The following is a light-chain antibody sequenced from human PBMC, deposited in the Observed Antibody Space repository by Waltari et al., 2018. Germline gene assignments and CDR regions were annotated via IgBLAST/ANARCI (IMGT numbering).Light chain of an antibody. V-gene: IGKV3-15*01. Sequence: EIVMTQSPATLSVSPGERVALSCRARQSVSNNLVWYQQIPGQAPRPLIYGASTRATGIPARFTGSGSGTEFTLTISSLQSEDFAVYYCQQRSNWPPWTFGQGTKVEIK. CDR2: GAS. CDR1: QSVSNN. CDR3: QQRSNWPPWT. J-gene: IGKJ1*01.